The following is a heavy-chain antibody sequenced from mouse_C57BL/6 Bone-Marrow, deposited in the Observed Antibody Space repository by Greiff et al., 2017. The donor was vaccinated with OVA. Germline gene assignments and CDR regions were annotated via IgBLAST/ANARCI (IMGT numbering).Heavy chain of an antibody. J-gene: IGHJ3*01. D-gene: IGHD3-2*02. Sequence: VKLEESGPGLVQPSQSLSITCTVSGFSLTSYGVHWVRQSPGKGLEWLGVIWRGGSTDYNAAFMSRLSITKDNSKSQVFFKMNSLQADDTAIYYCAKRGTAQAGFAYWGQGTLVTVSA. CDR2: IWRGGST. CDR1: GFSLTSYG. CDR3: AKRGTAQAGFAY. V-gene: IGHV2-5*01.